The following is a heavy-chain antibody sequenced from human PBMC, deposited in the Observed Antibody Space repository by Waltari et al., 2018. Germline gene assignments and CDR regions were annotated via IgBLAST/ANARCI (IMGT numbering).Heavy chain of an antibody. CDR1: GGSFSGYY. V-gene: IGHV4-34*01. CDR2: INHSGST. D-gene: IGHD6-19*01. J-gene: IGHJ6*02. Sequence: QVQLQQWGAGLLKPSETLSLTCAVYGGSFSGYYWSWIRQPPGKGREWIGEINHSGSTNYNPSLKSRVTISVDTSKNQFSLKLSSVTAADTAVYYCARLYSSGWYNYYGMDVWGQGTTVTVSS. CDR3: ARLYSSGWYNYYGMDV.